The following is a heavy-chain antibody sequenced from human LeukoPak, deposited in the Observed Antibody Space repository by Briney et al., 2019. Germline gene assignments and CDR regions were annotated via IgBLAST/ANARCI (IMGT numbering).Heavy chain of an antibody. CDR1: GFTFSSYG. CDR2: IWYDGSNK. CDR3: AKGDTAMVF. J-gene: IGHJ4*02. Sequence: GRSLRLSCAASGFTFSSYGMHWVRQAPGKGLEWVAVIWYDGSNKYYADSVKGRFTISRDNSKNTLYLQMNSLRAGDTAVYYCAKGDTAMVFWGQGTLVTVSS. V-gene: IGHV3-33*06. D-gene: IGHD5-18*01.